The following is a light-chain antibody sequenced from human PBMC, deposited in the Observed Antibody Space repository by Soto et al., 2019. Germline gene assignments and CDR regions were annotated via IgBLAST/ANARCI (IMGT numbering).Light chain of an antibody. V-gene: IGKV1-39*01. CDR1: QTVSIF. CDR3: QQSYTAPLS. J-gene: IGKJ5*01. CDR2: RAS. Sequence: DIQMTQSPPSLSASVGDTVSITCRASQTVSIFLNWYQQKLGQAPTALIHRASTLQSGVPSRFAGSGEGTEFTLTINDVQADDFATYYCQQSYTAPLSFGQGTRLEIK.